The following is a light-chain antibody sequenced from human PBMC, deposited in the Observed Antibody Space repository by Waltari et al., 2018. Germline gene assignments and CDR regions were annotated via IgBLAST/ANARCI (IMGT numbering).Light chain of an antibody. J-gene: IGKJ1*01. CDR1: QSLVHSDGTTY. Sequence: DIVMTQTPLSSPVTLGQPASISCRASQSLVHSDGTTYLSWLHQRPGQPPRLLLYKISNRFSGVPDRFSGSGAGTDFTLKISRVEAEDVGTYYCMQATQLPWTFGQWTKVEIK. CDR3: MQATQLPWT. CDR2: KIS. V-gene: IGKV2-24*01.